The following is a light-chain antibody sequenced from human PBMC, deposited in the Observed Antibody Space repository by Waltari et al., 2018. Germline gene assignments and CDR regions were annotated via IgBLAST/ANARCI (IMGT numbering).Light chain of an antibody. V-gene: IGLV1-40*01. CDR2: GNN. CDR3: QSFDNMLSGGVV. CDR1: TSNIGAGHD. J-gene: IGLJ2*01. Sequence: QSVLTQPPSVSGTPGQRVTISCSGSTSNIGAGHDVHWYQHLPGTAPKLLIYGNNNRPAGVPDRFCGSKSGTSASLAITGLQVDDEADYFCQSFDNMLSGGVVFGGGTKLAVL.